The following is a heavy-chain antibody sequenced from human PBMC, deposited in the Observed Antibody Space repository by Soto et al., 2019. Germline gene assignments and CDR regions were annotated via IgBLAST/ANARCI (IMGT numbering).Heavy chain of an antibody. CDR3: ARTARRAAFDI. J-gene: IGHJ3*02. V-gene: IGHV1-69*05. CDR2: IIPIFGTA. CDR1: GGTFSSYA. Sequence: ASVKVSCKASGGTFSSYAISWVRQAPGQGLEWMGGIIPIFGTANYAQKFQGRVTMTRNNSISTAYMELSSLRSEDTAVYSCARTARRAAFDIWGQGTMVTVS. D-gene: IGHD5-18*01.